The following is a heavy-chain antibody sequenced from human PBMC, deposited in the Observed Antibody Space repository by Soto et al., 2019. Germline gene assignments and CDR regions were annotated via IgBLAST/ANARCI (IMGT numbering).Heavy chain of an antibody. Sequence: PGGSLRLSCVGSGFTFSSIWMTWVRQAPGKGLEWVANIRQDGSEINYVDSVKGRFTISRDNTKNSLYLQMNSLRAEDTAVYCCARGPTGYYPSAFDIWGQGTMVTVSS. CDR3: ARGPTGYYPSAFDI. V-gene: IGHV3-7*02. CDR1: GFTFSSIW. D-gene: IGHD3-9*01. J-gene: IGHJ3*02. CDR2: IRQDGSEI.